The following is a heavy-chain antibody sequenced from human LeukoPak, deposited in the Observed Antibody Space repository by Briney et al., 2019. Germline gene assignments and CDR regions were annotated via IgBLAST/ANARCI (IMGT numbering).Heavy chain of an antibody. D-gene: IGHD3-10*01. CDR3: AKDASDYGSGSSTDY. Sequence: HPGGSLRLSCAASGFTFDDYAMHWVRHAPGKGLEWVSGISWNSGSIGYADSVKGRFTISRDNAKNSLYLQMNSLRAEDTALYYCAKDASDYGSGSSTDYWGQGTLVTVSS. CDR2: ISWNSGSI. V-gene: IGHV3-9*01. J-gene: IGHJ4*02. CDR1: GFTFDDYA.